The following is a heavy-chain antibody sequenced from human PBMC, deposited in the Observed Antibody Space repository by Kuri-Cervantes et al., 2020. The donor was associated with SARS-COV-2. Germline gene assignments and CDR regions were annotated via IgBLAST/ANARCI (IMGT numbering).Heavy chain of an antibody. CDR1: GFIFSDYY. V-gene: IGHV3-30*02. CDR2: IRYDGSNK. D-gene: IGHD3-10*01. CDR3: ARSLLWFGDLVDY. J-gene: IGHJ4*02. Sequence: GESLKISCTASGFIFSDYYMTWIRQAPGKGLEWVAFIRYDGSNKYYADSVKGRFTISRDNSKNTLYLQMNSLRAEDTAVYYCARSLLWFGDLVDYWGQGTLVTVSS.